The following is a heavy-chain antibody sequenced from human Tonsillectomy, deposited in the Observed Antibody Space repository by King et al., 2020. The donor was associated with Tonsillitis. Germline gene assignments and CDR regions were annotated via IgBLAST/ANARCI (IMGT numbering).Heavy chain of an antibody. D-gene: IGHD3-16*01. J-gene: IGHJ4*02. Sequence: LQLQESGPGLVRPSETLSLTCTVSGGSISNNNYYWGWIRQPPGEGLEWIGTIYYSGTTYYNPSLKSRVTISVDTSKNQFSLKLSSVTAADTAVYYCARLGGSGRQLWDYWGQGTLVTVSP. CDR3: ARLGGSGRQLWDY. CDR2: IYYSGTT. V-gene: IGHV4-39*01. CDR1: GGSISNNNYY.